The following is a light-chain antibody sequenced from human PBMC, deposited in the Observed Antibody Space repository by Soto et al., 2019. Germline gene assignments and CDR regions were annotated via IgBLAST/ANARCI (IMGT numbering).Light chain of an antibody. Sequence: IVLTQSPATLSLSPGDRATLSCRASQSIDSFLAWYQQKPSQSPRLLVFDASNRATGIPARFSGSGSGTDFTLTISGLEPEDFVVYYCQQRSDWLTFGGGTKVEIK. J-gene: IGKJ4*01. V-gene: IGKV3-11*01. CDR3: QQRSDWLT. CDR2: DAS. CDR1: QSIDSF.